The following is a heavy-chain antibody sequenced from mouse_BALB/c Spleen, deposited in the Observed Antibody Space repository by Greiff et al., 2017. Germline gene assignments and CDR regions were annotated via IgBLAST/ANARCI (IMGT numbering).Heavy chain of an antibody. Sequence: EVMLVESGGGLVQPGGSLKLSCAASGFTFSSYGMSWVRQTPDKRLELVATINSNGGSTYYPDSVKGRFTISRDNAKNTLYLQMSSLKSEDTAMYYCARGLSYAMDYWGQGTSVTVSS. V-gene: IGHV5-6-3*01. J-gene: IGHJ4*01. CDR1: GFTFSSYG. CDR2: INSNGGST. D-gene: IGHD1-1*02. CDR3: ARGLSYAMDY.